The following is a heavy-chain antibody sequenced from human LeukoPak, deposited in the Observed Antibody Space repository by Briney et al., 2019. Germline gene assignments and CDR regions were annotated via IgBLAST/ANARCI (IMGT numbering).Heavy chain of an antibody. D-gene: IGHD2-2*01. CDR3: AKDSGYCSSTSCYYFDY. Sequence: GGSLRLSCAASGFTFSSYGMHWVRQAPGKGLEWVAVISYDGSNKYYADSVKGRFTISRDNSKNTLYLQMNSLRAEDTAVYYCAKDSGYCSSTSCYYFDYWGQGTLVTVSS. CDR1: GFTFSSYG. J-gene: IGHJ4*02. V-gene: IGHV3-30*18. CDR2: ISYDGSNK.